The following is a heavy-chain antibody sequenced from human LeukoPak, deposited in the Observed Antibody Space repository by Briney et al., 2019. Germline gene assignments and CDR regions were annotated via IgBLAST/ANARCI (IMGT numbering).Heavy chain of an antibody. CDR1: GLTFSRYW. J-gene: IGHJ3*02. D-gene: IGHD5-24*01. CDR3: ARLEMATIHDAFDI. Sequence: GGSLRLSCAASGLTFSRYWLTWVRQAPGKGLEWVANIKEDGSEKYYVESVKGRFTISRDNANNSLYLQMNNLRAEDTAVYYCARLEMATIHDAFDIWGQGIMVTVSS. V-gene: IGHV3-7*03. CDR2: IKEDGSEK.